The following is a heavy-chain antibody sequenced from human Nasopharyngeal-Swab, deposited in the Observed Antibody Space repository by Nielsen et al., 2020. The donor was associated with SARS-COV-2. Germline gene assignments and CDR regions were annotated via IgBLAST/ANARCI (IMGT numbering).Heavy chain of an antibody. CDR1: GFTFSSYA. J-gene: IGHJ4*02. CDR3: ARVGVGATGVSWNYFDY. CDR2: ISYDGSNK. Sequence: GGPLRLSCAASGFTFSSYAMHWVRQAPGKGLEWVAVISYDGSNKYYADSVKGRFTISRDNSKNTLYLQMNSLRAEDTAVYYCARVGVGATGVSWNYFDYWGQGTLVTVSS. D-gene: IGHD1-26*01. V-gene: IGHV3-30-3*01.